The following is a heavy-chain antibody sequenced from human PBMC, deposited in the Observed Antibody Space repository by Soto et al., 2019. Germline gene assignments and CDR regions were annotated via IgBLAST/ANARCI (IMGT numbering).Heavy chain of an antibody. CDR1: GFTFTSYA. CDR2: ISFDGSNK. V-gene: IGHV3-30*14. J-gene: IGHJ4*02. Sequence: QVQLVESGGGVVQPGRSLRLSCAASGFTFTSYAMHWVRQAPCRGLEWVAFISFDGSNKYYADSVKGRFTISRDNSKNKLYLQMHSLRAEDTAVYYCARDAVPSCFDFWGQGTLVTVSS. CDR3: ARDAVPSCFDF.